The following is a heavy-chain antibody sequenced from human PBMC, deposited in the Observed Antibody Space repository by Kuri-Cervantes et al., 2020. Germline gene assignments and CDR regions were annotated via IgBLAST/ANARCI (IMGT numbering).Heavy chain of an antibody. D-gene: IGHD3-9*01. Sequence: GESLKISCAASGFTFSSYSMSWVRQAPGKGLEWVAVISYDGSNKYYADSVKGRFTISRDNSKNTLYLQMNSLRAEDTAVYYCARDFRPQIAGVDWSPYYYYYGMDVWGQGTTVTVSS. J-gene: IGHJ6*02. CDR2: ISYDGSNK. V-gene: IGHV3-30*03. CDR3: ARDFRPQIAGVDWSPYYYYYGMDV. CDR1: GFTFSSYS.